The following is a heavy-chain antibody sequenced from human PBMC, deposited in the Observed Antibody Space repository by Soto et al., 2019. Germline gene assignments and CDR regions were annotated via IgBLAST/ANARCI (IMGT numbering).Heavy chain of an antibody. V-gene: IGHV4-59*01. CDR1: GVPIGQYY. Sequence: SETLSLTCHVSGVPIGQYYWTWIRQSPGRGLEWIGYILHRGSTNYNPALKSRVTISADVSENLVSLPITSVTDADTPHYYCARGIQPPTFSPLDVWGPGTSVTVSS. J-gene: IGHJ6*01. D-gene: IGHD1-1*01. CDR2: ILHRGST. CDR3: ARGIQPPTFSPLDV.